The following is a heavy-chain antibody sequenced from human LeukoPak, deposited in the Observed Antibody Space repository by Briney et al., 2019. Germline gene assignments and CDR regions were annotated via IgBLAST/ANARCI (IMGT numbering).Heavy chain of an antibody. CDR1: GFTFSSYA. V-gene: IGHV3-23*01. J-gene: IGHJ4*02. CDR2: ISGSGGST. CDR3: AKEESYGDYVDY. Sequence: TGGSLRLSCAASGFTFSSYAMSWVRQAPGKGLEWVSAISGSGGSTYYADSVKGRFTISRDNSKNTLYLQMNSLRAEDTAVHYCAKEESYGDYVDYWGQGTLVTVSS. D-gene: IGHD4-17*01.